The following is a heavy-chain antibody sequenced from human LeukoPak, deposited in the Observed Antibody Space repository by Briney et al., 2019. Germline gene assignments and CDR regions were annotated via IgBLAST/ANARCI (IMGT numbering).Heavy chain of an antibody. D-gene: IGHD6-13*01. Sequence: GGSLRLSCAASGFTFSNYWMHWVRQAPGKGLVWVSRINSDGSYTNYADSVQGRFTMSRDNAKNTMYLQMNSLRAEDTAVYYCARDDSSRLRYMDVWGKGTTVTVPS. V-gene: IGHV3-74*01. CDR3: ARDDSSRLRYMDV. CDR1: GFTFSNYW. CDR2: INSDGSYT. J-gene: IGHJ6*03.